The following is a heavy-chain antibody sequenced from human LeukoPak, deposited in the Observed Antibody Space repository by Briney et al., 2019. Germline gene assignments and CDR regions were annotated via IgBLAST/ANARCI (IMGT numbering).Heavy chain of an antibody. V-gene: IGHV4-39*07. Sequence: PSETLSLTCTVSGGSISSGSYYWSWIRQPPGKGLEWIGEINHSGSTNYNPSLKSRVTISVDTSKNQFSLKLSSVTAADTAVYYCARGGSGGWWYFDYWGQGTLVTVSS. CDR2: INHSGST. CDR3: ARGGSGGWWYFDY. D-gene: IGHD6-19*01. J-gene: IGHJ4*02. CDR1: GGSISSGSYY.